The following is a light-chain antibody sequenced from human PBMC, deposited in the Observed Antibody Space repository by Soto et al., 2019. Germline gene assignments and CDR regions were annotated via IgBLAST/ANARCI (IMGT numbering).Light chain of an antibody. J-gene: IGLJ2*01. V-gene: IGLV1-44*01. CDR1: GSNIGSNT. CDR3: EAWDDSLSGPV. Sequence: QSVLTQPPSTSGTPGQRVTISCSGSGSNIGSNTVNWYQQLQGTAPKVVIHSNDQRPSGVPGRFSGSKSGTSPSLAISGLQSEDEADYYCEAWDDSLSGPVFGGGTKLTVL. CDR2: SND.